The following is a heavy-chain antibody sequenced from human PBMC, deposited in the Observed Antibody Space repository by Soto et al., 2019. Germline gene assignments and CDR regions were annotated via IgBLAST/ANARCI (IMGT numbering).Heavy chain of an antibody. CDR1: GYTFTSYA. CDR2: INAGNGNT. Sequence: ASVKVSCKASGYTFTSYAMHWVRQAPGQRLEWMGWINAGNGNTKYSQKIQGRVTITRDTSASTAYMELSSLRSEDTAVYYCARRMPTIFGVVIMPPYGMDVWGQGTTVIVSS. J-gene: IGHJ6*02. CDR3: ARRMPTIFGVVIMPPYGMDV. D-gene: IGHD3-3*01. V-gene: IGHV1-3*01.